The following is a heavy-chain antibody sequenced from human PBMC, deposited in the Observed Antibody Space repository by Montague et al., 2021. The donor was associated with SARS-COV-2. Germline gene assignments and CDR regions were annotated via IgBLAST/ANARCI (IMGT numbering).Heavy chain of an antibody. CDR3: ARHPHYDGLYGPPDF. D-gene: IGHD3-16*01. CDR2: VLYNKGT. Sequence: SETLSLTCTVSGVSVTDYYWSWIRQPPGTGLGWVGDVLYNKGTNFNPSLKSRVAISVDTSTNQFSLRLTSVTAADTAFYYCARHPHYDGLYGPPDFWDQGTLATVSS. J-gene: IGHJ4*02. CDR1: GVSVTDYY. V-gene: IGHV4-59*08.